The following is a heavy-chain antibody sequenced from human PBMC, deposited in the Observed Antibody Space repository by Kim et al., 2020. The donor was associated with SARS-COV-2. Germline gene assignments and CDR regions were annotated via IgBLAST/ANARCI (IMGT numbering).Heavy chain of an antibody. Sequence: TRYSPSFQGQVTISADKSISTAYLQWSSLKASDTAMYYCARRGVTTSFDYWGQGTLVTVSS. CDR2: T. J-gene: IGHJ4*02. D-gene: IGHD4-17*01. V-gene: IGHV5-51*01. CDR3: ARRGVTTSFDY.